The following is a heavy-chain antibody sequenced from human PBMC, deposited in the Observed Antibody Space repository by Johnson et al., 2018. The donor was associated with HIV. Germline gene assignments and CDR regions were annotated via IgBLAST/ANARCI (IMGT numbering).Heavy chain of an antibody. CDR1: GFSFDDYA. CDR3: AKEGWQQLAQGAFDI. J-gene: IGHJ3*02. V-gene: IGHV3-9*01. CDR2: ISWNSGTI. Sequence: VQLVESGGGLVQPGRSLRLSCAASGFSFDDYAMHWVRQAPGKGLEWVSGISWNSGTIDYADSVKGRFTISRDNSKNTLYLQMNSLRAEDTAVYYCAKEGWQQLAQGAFDIWGQGTMVTVTS. D-gene: IGHD6-13*01.